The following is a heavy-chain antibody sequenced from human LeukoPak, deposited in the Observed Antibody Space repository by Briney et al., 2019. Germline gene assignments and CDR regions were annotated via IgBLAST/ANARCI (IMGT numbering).Heavy chain of an antibody. J-gene: IGHJ4*02. V-gene: IGHV3-74*01. CDR3: ARGGYGTGPDY. CDR1: GFTFNNYW. CDR2: IDNDGSGT. Sequence: GGSLRLSCAVSGFTFNNYWIHWVRQDPGKGLVWVSQIDNDGSGTTYADSVKGRFTISRDNAKNTLYLQMNSLRAEDTAVYYCARGGYGTGPDYWGQGTLVTVSS. D-gene: IGHD3-10*01.